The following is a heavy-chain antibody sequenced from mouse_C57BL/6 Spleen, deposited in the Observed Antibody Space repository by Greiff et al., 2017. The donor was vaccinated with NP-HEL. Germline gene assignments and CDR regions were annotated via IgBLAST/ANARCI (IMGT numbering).Heavy chain of an antibody. CDR1: GFTFSDYY. V-gene: IGHV5-16*01. Sequence: EVKVVESEGGLVQPGSSMKLSCTASGFTFSDYYMAWVRQVPEKGLEWVANINYDGSSTYYLDSLKSRFIISRDNAKNILYLQMSSLKSEDTATYYCARSNWVYYFDYWGQGTTLTVSS. CDR3: ARSNWVYYFDY. D-gene: IGHD4-1*01. CDR2: INYDGSST. J-gene: IGHJ2*01.